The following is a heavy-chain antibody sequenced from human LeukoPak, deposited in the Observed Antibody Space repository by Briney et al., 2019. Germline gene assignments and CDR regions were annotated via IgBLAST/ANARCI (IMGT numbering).Heavy chain of an antibody. V-gene: IGHV4-59*01. Sequence: PSETLSLTCTVSGGSISGYYWSWIRQPPGKGLEWIGYISYSGSTNYNPSLKRRVTISVDMSKNQFSLKLTSVTAADTALYYCARDQPHFDPWGQGTLVTVSS. CDR2: ISYSGST. CDR3: ARDQPHFDP. CDR1: GGSISGYY. J-gene: IGHJ5*02.